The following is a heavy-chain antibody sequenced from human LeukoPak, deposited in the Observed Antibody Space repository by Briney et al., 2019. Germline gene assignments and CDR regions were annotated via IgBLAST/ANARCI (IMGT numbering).Heavy chain of an antibody. CDR1: GGSISSSSYY. D-gene: IGHD3-22*01. V-gene: IGHV4-39*07. CDR2: INHSGST. CDR3: ARGFGDSSGYKAHNFDY. Sequence: PSETLSLTCTVSGGSISSSSYYWGWIRQPPGKGLEWIGEINHSGSTNYNPSLKSRVTISVDTSKNQFSLKLSSATAADTAVYYCARGFGDSSGYKAHNFDYWGQGTLVTVSS. J-gene: IGHJ4*02.